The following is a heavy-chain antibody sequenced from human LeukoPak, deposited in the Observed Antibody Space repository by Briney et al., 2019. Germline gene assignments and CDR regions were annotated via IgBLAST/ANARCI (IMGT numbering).Heavy chain of an antibody. Sequence: EASVKVSCKASGDTFTNYAITWVRQAPGQGLEWMGRFISFLNQATYAQKFQGSVTISADKSTNTAYMEVDSLKSEGTAVYYCAREDLAAGASAFDYWGQGTLVTVSA. V-gene: IGHV1-69*04. D-gene: IGHD6-25*01. J-gene: IGHJ4*02. CDR1: GDTFTNYA. CDR2: FISFLNQA. CDR3: AREDLAAGASAFDY.